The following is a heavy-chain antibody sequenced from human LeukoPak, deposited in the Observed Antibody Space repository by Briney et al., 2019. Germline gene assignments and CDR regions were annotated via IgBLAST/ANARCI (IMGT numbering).Heavy chain of an antibody. CDR2: IYYSGST. CDR1: GGSISSYY. Sequence: SETLSLTCTVSGGSISSYYWSWIRQPPGKGLEWIGYIYYSGSTNYNPSLKSRVTISVDTSKNQFSLKLSSVTAADTAVYYCARDLPYYDSSGYNYWYFDLWGRGTLVTVSS. V-gene: IGHV4-59*01. J-gene: IGHJ2*01. D-gene: IGHD3-22*01. CDR3: ARDLPYYDSSGYNYWYFDL.